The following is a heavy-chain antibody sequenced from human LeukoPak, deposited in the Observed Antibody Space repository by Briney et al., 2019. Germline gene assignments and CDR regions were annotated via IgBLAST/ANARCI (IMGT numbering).Heavy chain of an antibody. D-gene: IGHD2-2*01. CDR2: INHSGST. Sequence: SETLSPTCAVYGGSFSDYYWSWIRQPPGKGLEWIGEINHSGSTNYNPSLKSRVTISVDTSKNQFSLKLSSVTAADTAVYYCARRREYCTSTSCSDVWFDPWGQGTLVTVSS. CDR3: ARRREYCTSTSCSDVWFDP. CDR1: GGSFSDYY. J-gene: IGHJ5*02. V-gene: IGHV4-34*01.